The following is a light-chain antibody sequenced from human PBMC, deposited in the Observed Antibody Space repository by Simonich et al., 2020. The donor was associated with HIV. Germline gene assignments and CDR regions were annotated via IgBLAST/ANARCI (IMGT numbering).Light chain of an antibody. CDR2: KAS. CDR3: QQYNNYRT. CDR1: QSVSTW. V-gene: IGKV1-5*03. J-gene: IGKJ1*01. Sequence: DIQMTQSPSTLSASLGDRVTITCRASQSVSTWVARYQQKPGKAPKLLIYKASSLESGVPLRFSCSGFGTEFTLTISSLQPDDFATYYCQQYNNYRTFGQGTKVEIK.